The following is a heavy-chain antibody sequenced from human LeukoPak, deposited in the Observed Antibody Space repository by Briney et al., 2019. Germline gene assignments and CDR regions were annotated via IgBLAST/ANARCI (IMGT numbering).Heavy chain of an antibody. CDR3: ATGPLYSSSWYCDY. Sequence: ASVKVSCKVSGYTLTELSMHWVRQAPGKGLEWMGGFDPEDGETIYAQKFQGRVTMTEDTSTDTAYMELSSLRSEDTAVYYCATGPLYSSSWYCDYWGQGTLVTVSS. CDR1: GYTLTELS. D-gene: IGHD6-13*01. CDR2: FDPEDGET. J-gene: IGHJ4*02. V-gene: IGHV1-24*01.